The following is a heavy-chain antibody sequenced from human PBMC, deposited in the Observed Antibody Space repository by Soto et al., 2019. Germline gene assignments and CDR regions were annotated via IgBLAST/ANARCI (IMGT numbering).Heavy chain of an antibody. Sequence: PGGSLRLSCAASGVTLSNYWMSWVRQAPGKGLEWVANIKQDGGEKYYVDSVKGRFTISRDNAKNSLYLQMNSLRAEDTAVYYCARIREYYYYYYMDVWGKGTTVTVSS. J-gene: IGHJ6*03. CDR1: GVTLSNYW. CDR3: ARIREYYYYYYMDV. V-gene: IGHV3-7*01. CDR2: IKQDGGEK.